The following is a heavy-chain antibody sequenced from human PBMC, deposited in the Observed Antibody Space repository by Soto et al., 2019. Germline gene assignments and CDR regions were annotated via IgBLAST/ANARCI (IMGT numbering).Heavy chain of an antibody. CDR3: AKQFDGSVDY. Sequence: GSLRLSCAASAFSFSSYAMSWDRQAPGKGLEWVSAISGSGGSTYYADSVKGRFTISRDNSKNTLYLQMNSLRAEDTAEYYCAKQFDGSVDYWGQGTLVTVSS. D-gene: IGHD3-10*01. CDR1: AFSFSSYA. J-gene: IGHJ4*02. CDR2: ISGSGGST. V-gene: IGHV3-23*01.